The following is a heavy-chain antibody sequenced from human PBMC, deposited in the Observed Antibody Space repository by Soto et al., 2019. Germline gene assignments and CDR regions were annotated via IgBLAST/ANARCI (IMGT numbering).Heavy chain of an antibody. CDR2: IFSNDEK. J-gene: IGHJ4*02. CDR3: VRGWLRLYYFDY. D-gene: IGHD5-12*01. V-gene: IGHV2-26*01. Sequence: QVTLKESGPVLVKPTETLTLTCTVSGFSLSNARLGVSWIRQPPGKALEWLAHIFSNDEKSYSTSLKSRLTSSKDTSKTQVVLTMNNMDPVDTATYYCVRGWLRLYYFDYWGQGTLVTVSS. CDR1: GFSLSNARLG.